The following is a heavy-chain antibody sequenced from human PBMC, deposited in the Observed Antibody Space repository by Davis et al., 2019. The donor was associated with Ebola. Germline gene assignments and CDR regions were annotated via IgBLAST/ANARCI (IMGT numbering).Heavy chain of an antibody. CDR3: ARSQAFSWLFGD. CDR2: IIPMYGTT. Sequence: AASVKVSCKASGGSFNDYAISWVRQAPGQGLEWMGGIIPMYGTTHYAQEFQDRVTIAADVSTGTAYMDLGSLKSEDTAMYYCARSQAFSWLFGDWGQGTLLTVSS. V-gene: IGHV1-69*13. D-gene: IGHD2-21*01. CDR1: GGSFNDYA. J-gene: IGHJ4*02.